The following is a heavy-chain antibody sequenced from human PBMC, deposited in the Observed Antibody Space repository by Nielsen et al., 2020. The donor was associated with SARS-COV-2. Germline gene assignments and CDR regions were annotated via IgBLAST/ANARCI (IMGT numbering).Heavy chain of an antibody. CDR1: GYTFSSHD. D-gene: IGHD2-21*02. J-gene: IGHJ4*02. V-gene: IGHV1-8*02. CDR3: ARWPSVVVTAMHRYYFDY. Sequence: ASVKVSCKASGYTFSSHDINWVRQATGQGLEWMGWMNPNSGNTGYAQKFQGRVTMTRNTSISTAYMELSSLRSEDTAVYFCARWPSVVVTAMHRYYFDYWGQGTLVTVSS. CDR2: MNPNSGNT.